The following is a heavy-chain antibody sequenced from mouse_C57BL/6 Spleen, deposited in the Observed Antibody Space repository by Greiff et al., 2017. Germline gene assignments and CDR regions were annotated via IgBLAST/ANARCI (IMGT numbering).Heavy chain of an antibody. CDR2: IYPSDSET. J-gene: IGHJ3*01. V-gene: IGHV1-61*01. Sequence: QVQLQQPGAELVRPGSSVKLSCKASGYTFTSYWMDWVKQRPGQGLEWIGNIYPSDSETHYNQKFKDKATLTVDKSSSTAYMQLSSLTSEDSAVYCCARNYDYGWFAYWGQGTLVTVSA. CDR1: GYTFTSYW. D-gene: IGHD2-4*01. CDR3: ARNYDYGWFAY.